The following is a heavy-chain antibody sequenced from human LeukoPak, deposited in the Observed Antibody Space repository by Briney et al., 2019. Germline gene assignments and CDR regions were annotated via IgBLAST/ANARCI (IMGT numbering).Heavy chain of an antibody. CDR2: IKQDRTEK. Sequence: GGSLRLSCAASGFTFGAYWMNWVRQAPGKGLEWVANIKQDRTEKYYVDSVKGRFTISRDNAKKSLYLQMNSLRAEDTAVYYCARGVNTLFDYWGQGTLVTVSS. V-gene: IGHV3-7*03. CDR1: GFTFGAYW. J-gene: IGHJ4*02. D-gene: IGHD5-18*01. CDR3: ARGVNTLFDY.